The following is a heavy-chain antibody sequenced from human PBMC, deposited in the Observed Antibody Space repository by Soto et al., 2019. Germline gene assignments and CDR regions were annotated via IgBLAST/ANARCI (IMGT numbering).Heavy chain of an antibody. D-gene: IGHD6-13*01. CDR1: GFSLSTSGVN. CDR3: VYRHGSSNH. V-gene: IGHV2-5*02. J-gene: IGHJ4*02. CDR2: IYWDDDK. Sequence: QITLKESGPTLVKPTQTLTLTCTFSGFSLSTSGVNVGWISQPPGKALEWLGLIYWDDDKHYTPFLESRLTITKDTSKNPVVRTKTNRDPPHTATYYCVYRHGSSNHWVQGPRVSVSS.